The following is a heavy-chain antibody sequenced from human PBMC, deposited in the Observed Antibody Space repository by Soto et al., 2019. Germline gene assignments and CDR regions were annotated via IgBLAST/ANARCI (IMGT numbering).Heavy chain of an antibody. CDR1: GYGFTTYG. D-gene: IGHD1-1*01. V-gene: IGHV1-18*01. J-gene: IGHJ4*02. CDR3: ARGRYGDY. CDR2: ISAHNGNT. Sequence: QIHLVQSGAEVKKPGASVQVSCWGSGYGFTTYGITWVRQAPGQGLEWMAWISAHNGNTNYAQKLQGRVTVTRDTTTSTSYMELRSLRSDGPAVYYCARGRYGDYGGQGALVTVSS.